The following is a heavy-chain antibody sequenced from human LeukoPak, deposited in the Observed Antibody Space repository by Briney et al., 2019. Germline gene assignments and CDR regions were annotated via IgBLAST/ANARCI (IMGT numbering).Heavy chain of an antibody. CDR1: GYTFTGYY. CDR2: INPNSGGT. D-gene: IGHD5-12*01. Sequence: GASVKVSCKASGYTFTGYYMHWVRQAPGQGLEWMGWINPNSGGTNYAQKFQGRVTMTRDTSISTAYMELSRLRSDDPAVYYCARTVRGYSGYGSFDYWGQGTLVTVSS. V-gene: IGHV1-2*02. J-gene: IGHJ4*02. CDR3: ARTVRGYSGYGSFDY.